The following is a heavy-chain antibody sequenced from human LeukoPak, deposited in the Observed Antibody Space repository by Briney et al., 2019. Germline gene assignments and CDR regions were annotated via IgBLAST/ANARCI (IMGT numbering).Heavy chain of an antibody. Sequence: PGKSLRLSCEASGLSLTTHGMHWVRQAPGKGLEWVAVIWYDGANKYYAHSVKGRFTISRDTSKNTLYLQMNSLRVEDTAVYYCASVYCYGWFDYWGQGTLVTVSS. CDR3: ASVYCYGWFDY. V-gene: IGHV3-33*01. CDR1: GLSLTTHG. CDR2: IWYDGANK. D-gene: IGHD5-18*01. J-gene: IGHJ5*01.